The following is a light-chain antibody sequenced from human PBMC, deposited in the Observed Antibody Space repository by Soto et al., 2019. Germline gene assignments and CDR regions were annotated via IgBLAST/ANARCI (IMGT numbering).Light chain of an antibody. CDR1: SSDVGGYHY. CDR3: SSYTSSITYV. V-gene: IGLV2-14*01. CDR2: DVS. J-gene: IGLJ1*01. Sequence: QSVLTQPASVSGSPGQSITISCTGTSSDVGGYHYVSWYQQYPGKAPKVMIYDVSNRPSGVSNRFSGSKSGTTASLTISGLQAEDEADYYCSSYTSSITYVFGTETKVTVL.